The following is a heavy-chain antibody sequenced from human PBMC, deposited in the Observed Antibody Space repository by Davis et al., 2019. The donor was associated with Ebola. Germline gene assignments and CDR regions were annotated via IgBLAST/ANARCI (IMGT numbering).Heavy chain of an antibody. CDR1: GGSISSGGYY. Sequence: MPSETLSLTCTVSGGSISSGGYYWSWIRQHPGKGLEWIGYIYYSGSTYYNPSLKSRVTISVDTSKNQFSLKLSSVTAADTAVYYCARGGRCSGGSCLHSGWFDPWGQGTLVTVSS. CDR2: IYYSGST. J-gene: IGHJ5*02. D-gene: IGHD2-15*01. CDR3: ARGGRCSGGSCLHSGWFDP. V-gene: IGHV4-31*03.